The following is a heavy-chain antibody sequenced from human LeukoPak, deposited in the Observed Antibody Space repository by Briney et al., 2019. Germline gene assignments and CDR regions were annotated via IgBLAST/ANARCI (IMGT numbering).Heavy chain of an antibody. V-gene: IGHV1-18*01. D-gene: IGHD3-3*01. CDR2: ISAYNGNT. CDR3: ARGASDFWSGYYEYYFDY. CDR1: GYTFTSYG. Sequence: ASVKVSCKASGYTFTSYGISWVRQAPGQGLEWMGWISAYNGNTNYAQKLQGRVTMTTDTSTSTAYMELRSLRSDDTAVYYCARGASDFWSGYYEYYFDYWGQGTLVTVSS. J-gene: IGHJ4*02.